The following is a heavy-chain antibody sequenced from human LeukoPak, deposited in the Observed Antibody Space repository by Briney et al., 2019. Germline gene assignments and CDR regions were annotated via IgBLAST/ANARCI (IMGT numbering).Heavy chain of an antibody. Sequence: GGSLRLSCAASGFTFSNFAMSWVRQAPGKGLEWVSSISGSGAGTYYADSVQGRFTISRDSSKNTLYLQMSSLSAEDTAVYYCAKLGGSVDSSGLYDHFDYWGQGTLVTASS. CDR2: ISGSGAGT. CDR3: AKLGGSVDSSGLYDHFDY. CDR1: GFTFSNFA. D-gene: IGHD3-22*01. J-gene: IGHJ4*02. V-gene: IGHV3-23*01.